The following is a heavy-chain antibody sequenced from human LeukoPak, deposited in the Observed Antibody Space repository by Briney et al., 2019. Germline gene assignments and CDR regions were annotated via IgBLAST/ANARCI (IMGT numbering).Heavy chain of an antibody. Sequence: GGSLRLSCAASEFTFDDYAMHWVRQAPGKGLEWVSGISWNSGSIGYADSVKGRFTISRDNAKNSLYLQMNSLRAEDTALYYCAKDLDCSGGSCYSVPPRYYYYGMDVWGQGTTVTVSS. CDR1: EFTFDDYA. CDR3: AKDLDCSGGSCYSVPPRYYYYGMDV. V-gene: IGHV3-9*01. D-gene: IGHD2-15*01. CDR2: ISWNSGSI. J-gene: IGHJ6*02.